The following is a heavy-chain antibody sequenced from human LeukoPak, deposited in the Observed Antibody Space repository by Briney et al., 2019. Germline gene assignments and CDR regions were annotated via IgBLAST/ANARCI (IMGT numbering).Heavy chain of an antibody. J-gene: IGHJ3*02. CDR1: GYSFTSYW. V-gene: IGHV5-51*01. CDR3: GTPANYYDSSGYYALIGGFFYI. Sequence: GESLKISCNGSGYSFTSYWIGWVRQMPGKGLEWMGIIYPGDSDTRYSPSFQGQVTISANKSINTPYFQWSSLKASDPALVYCGTPANYYDSSGYYALIGGFFYIGGQGKRVPLSS. D-gene: IGHD3-22*01. CDR2: IYPGDSDT.